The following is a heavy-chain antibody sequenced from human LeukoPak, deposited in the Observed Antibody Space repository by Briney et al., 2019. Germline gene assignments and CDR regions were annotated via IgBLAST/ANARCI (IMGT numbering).Heavy chain of an antibody. J-gene: IGHJ4*02. CDR1: GYSVATYW. CDR3: ARLLAAPYYINF. V-gene: IGHV5-51*01. CDR2: VYPADSDT. Sequence: GESLKISCQGSGYSVATYWIGWVRQLPGKGLEWMGVVYPADSDTRYSPSFQDQVIISADKSTSTAFLQWSSLKASDTAMYYCARLLAAPYYINFWGQGTLVTVSS. D-gene: IGHD6-25*01.